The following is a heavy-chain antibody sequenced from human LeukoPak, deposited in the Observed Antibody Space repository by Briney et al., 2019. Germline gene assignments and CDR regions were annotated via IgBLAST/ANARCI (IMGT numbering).Heavy chain of an antibody. D-gene: IGHD3-10*02. Sequence: GGSLRLSCAASGFTFSSYSMNWVRQAPGKGLEWVSSISSSSSYVYYADSVKGRFTISRDSAKNSLYLQMNSLRAEDTAVYYCAELGITMIGGVWGKGTTVTISS. CDR1: GFTFSSYS. J-gene: IGHJ6*04. CDR3: AELGITMIGGV. V-gene: IGHV3-21*01. CDR2: ISSSSSYV.